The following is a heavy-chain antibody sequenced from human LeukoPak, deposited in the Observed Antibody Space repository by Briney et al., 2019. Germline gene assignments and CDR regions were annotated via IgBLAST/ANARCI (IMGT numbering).Heavy chain of an antibody. V-gene: IGHV4-61*02. CDR2: IYTSGST. CDR1: GGSISSGSYY. D-gene: IGHD5-18*01. J-gene: IGHJ4*02. Sequence: PSETLSLTCTVSGGSISSGSYYWSWIRQPAGKGLEWIGRIYTSGSTNYNPSLKSRVTVSVDTSKNQFSLKLSSVTAADTAVYYCARASAQLWSHPFDYWGQGTLVTVSS. CDR3: ARASAQLWSHPFDY.